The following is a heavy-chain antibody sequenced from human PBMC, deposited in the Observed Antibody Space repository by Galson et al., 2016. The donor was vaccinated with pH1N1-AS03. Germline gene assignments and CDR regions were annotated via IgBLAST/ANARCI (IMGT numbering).Heavy chain of an antibody. CDR2: TYYSGSF. Sequence: TLSLTCTVSGDSISNGGYYWSWVRQHPGKGLEWIGYTYYSGSFFYNPSLKSRVFISLDTSKNQFSLELNSVTVADTAVYYCAREAGTTETMFSGWFDHWGQGTLVTVSS. V-gene: IGHV4-31*03. CDR3: AREAGTTETMFSGWFDH. D-gene: IGHD1-1*01. J-gene: IGHJ5*02. CDR1: GDSISNGGYY.